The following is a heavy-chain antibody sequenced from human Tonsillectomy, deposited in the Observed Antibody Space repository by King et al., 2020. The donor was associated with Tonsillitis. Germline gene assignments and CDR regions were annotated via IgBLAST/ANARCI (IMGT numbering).Heavy chain of an antibody. CDR3: ARSYSSSPGYFEH. CDR1: GYSFTHYW. Sequence: EDQLVQSGAEVKKPGESLRISCKASGYSFTHYWIGWVRQMPGKGLEWMGLIYPGDSDTRYNPSFQGQVTISADKSRTTASLHWSSLKASDTAMYYCARSYSSSPGYFEHWGQGTLVIVSS. J-gene: IGHJ4*02. D-gene: IGHD6-6*01. V-gene: IGHV5-51*03. CDR2: IYPGDSDT.